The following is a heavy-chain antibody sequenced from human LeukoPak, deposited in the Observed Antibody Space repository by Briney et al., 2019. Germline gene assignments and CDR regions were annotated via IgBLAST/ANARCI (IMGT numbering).Heavy chain of an antibody. Sequence: VASVKVSCKASGYTFTNYDITSVRQAPGQGLEWMGWISAYNANTNSAQKLQGRVTMTTDTSTSTAYMELRSLRSDDTAVYYCARRVRGYSYGYTLDYWGQGTLVTVSS. V-gene: IGHV1-18*01. CDR3: ARRVRGYSYGYTLDY. J-gene: IGHJ4*02. D-gene: IGHD5-18*01. CDR2: ISAYNANT. CDR1: GYTFTNYD.